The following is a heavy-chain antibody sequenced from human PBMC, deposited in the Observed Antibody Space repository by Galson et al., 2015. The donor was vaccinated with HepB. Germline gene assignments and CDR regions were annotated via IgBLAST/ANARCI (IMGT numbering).Heavy chain of an antibody. CDR1: GFSLSTSGVG. J-gene: IGHJ4*02. V-gene: IGHV2-5*02. CDR2: IYWDDDK. CDR3: ARVGGYSSGWPHQDYFDY. Sequence: ALVKPTQTLTLTCTFSGFSLSTSGVGVGWIRQPPGKALEWLALIYWDDDKRYSPSLKSRLTITKDTSKNQVVLTMTNMDPVDTATYYCARVGGYSSGWPHQDYFDYWGQGTLVTVSS. D-gene: IGHD6-19*01.